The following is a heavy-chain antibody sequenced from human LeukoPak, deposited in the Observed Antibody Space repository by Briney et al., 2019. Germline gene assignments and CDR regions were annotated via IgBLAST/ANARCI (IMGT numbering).Heavy chain of an antibody. D-gene: IGHD2/OR15-2a*01. CDR1: GFTFSSYW. V-gene: IGHV3-7*01. Sequence: PGGSLRLSRAASGFTFSSYWMSWVRQAPGKGPEWVANIKQDGSEKYYVDSVKGRFTISRDNAKNSLYLQMNSLRAEDTAVYYCARDPFYGAFDYWGQGTLVTVSS. CDR2: IKQDGSEK. J-gene: IGHJ4*02. CDR3: ARDPFYGAFDY.